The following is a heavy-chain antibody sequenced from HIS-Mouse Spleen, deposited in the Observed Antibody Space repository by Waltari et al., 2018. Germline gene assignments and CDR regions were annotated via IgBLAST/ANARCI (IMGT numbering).Heavy chain of an antibody. J-gene: IGHJ5*02. Sequence: QLQLQESGPGLVKPSETLSLTCTVSGGSISSSSYYWGWIRQPPGKGRVWIGSIYYRGSTYYNPSLKSRVTISVDTSKNQFSLKLSSVTAADTAVYYCARKRTASGWFDPWGQGTLVTVSS. CDR2: IYYRGST. D-gene: IGHD2-21*02. V-gene: IGHV4-39*01. CDR1: GGSISSSSYY. CDR3: ARKRTASGWFDP.